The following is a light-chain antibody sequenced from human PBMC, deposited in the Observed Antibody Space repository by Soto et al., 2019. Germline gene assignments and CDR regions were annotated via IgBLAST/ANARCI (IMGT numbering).Light chain of an antibody. CDR1: QSLGGN. V-gene: IGKV3-15*01. J-gene: IGKJ1*01. CDR2: RAS. Sequence: EIVMTQSPATLAVSPGDTATLSCRASQSLGGNLAWYQQKPGQGPRLLIFRASSRATGVPARFSASGSGTEFTLTISGLQSEDFAIYYCQQYSNWPPWTFGPGTKVELK. CDR3: QQYSNWPPWT.